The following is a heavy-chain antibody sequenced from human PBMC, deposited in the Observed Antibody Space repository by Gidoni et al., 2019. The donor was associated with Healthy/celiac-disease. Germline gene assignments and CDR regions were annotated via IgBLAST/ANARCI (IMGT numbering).Heavy chain of an antibody. J-gene: IGHJ6*02. V-gene: IGHV3-30*03. CDR1: GFTFSSYG. Sequence: QVQLVESGGGVVQPGRSLRLSCAASGFTFSSYGMQWVRQAPGKGLEWVAVISYDGSNKYYADSVKGRFTISRDNSKNTLYLQMNSLRAEDTAVYYCAIGYGMDVWGQGTTVTVSS. CDR3: AIGYGMDV. CDR2: ISYDGSNK.